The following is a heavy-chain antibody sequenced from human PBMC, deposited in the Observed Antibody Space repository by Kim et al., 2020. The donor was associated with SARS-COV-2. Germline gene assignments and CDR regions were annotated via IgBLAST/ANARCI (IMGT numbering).Heavy chain of an antibody. D-gene: IGHD3-16*02. CDR2: INHSGST. CDR3: ARPSYVWGSYRYSYFDY. CDR1: GGSFSGYY. Sequence: SETLSLTCAVYGGSFSGYYWSWIRQPPGKGLEWIGEINHSGSTNYNPSLKSRVTISVDTSKNQFSLKLSSVTAADTAVYYCARPSYVWGSYRYSYFDYRG. V-gene: IGHV4-34*01. J-gene: IGHJ4*03.